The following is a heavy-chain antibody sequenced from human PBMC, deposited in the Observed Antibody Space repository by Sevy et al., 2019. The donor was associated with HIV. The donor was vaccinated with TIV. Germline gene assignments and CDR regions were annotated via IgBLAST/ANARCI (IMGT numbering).Heavy chain of an antibody. Sequence: GGSLRLSCAASAFTFSSYNMNWVRQAPGKGLEWVTCFSGSSNYIYYAESLKGRFIISRDNAKNTLYLQMNGLRADDTAVYYCARGPPDGSYDYFDYWGQGTLVTVSS. V-gene: IGHV3-21*06. CDR1: AFTFSSYN. D-gene: IGHD1-26*01. CDR2: FSGSSNYI. CDR3: ARGPPDGSYDYFDY. J-gene: IGHJ4*02.